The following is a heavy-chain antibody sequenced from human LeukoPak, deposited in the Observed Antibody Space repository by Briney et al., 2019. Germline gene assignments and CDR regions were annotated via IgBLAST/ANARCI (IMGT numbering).Heavy chain of an antibody. CDR2: ISAYNGNT. D-gene: IGHD3-10*01. CDR3: ARGEIWFGEPINWFDP. V-gene: IGHV1-18*01. J-gene: IGHJ5*02. Sequence: GASVKVSCKASGYTFTSYGISWVRQAPGQGLEWMGWISAYNGNTNYAQKLQGRVTMTTDTSTSTAYMELSSLRSEDTAVYYCARGEIWFGEPINWFDPWGQGTLVTVSS. CDR1: GYTFTSYG.